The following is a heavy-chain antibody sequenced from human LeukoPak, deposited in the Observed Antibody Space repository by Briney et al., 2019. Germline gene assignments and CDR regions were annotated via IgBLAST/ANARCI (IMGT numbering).Heavy chain of an antibody. CDR3: TRDGGGTSSDY. Sequence: GGSLRLSCAASGFTFSTYSLNWVRQAPGKGLEWVSYITSSGDTIFYADSVKGRFTISRDNAKNSLYLQMNSLRAEDTAVYYCTRDGGGTSSDYWGQGTLVTVSS. J-gene: IGHJ4*02. CDR1: GFTFSTYS. CDR2: ITSSGDTI. D-gene: IGHD2-2*01. V-gene: IGHV3-48*01.